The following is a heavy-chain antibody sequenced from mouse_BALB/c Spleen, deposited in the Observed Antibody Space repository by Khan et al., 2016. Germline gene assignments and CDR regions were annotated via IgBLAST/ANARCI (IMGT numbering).Heavy chain of an antibody. CDR3: ARDENNRYDGFAY. CDR1: GFSLTHYG. J-gene: IGHJ3*01. CDR2: IWAGGST. Sequence: QVQLKQSGPGLVAPSQSLSITCTVSGFSLTHYGVHWVRQPPGKGLEWLGIIWAGGSTTYNSALMSRLSISKDNSKSHVSLKMNSLQTDDTAIDYSARDENNRYDGFAYWGQGTLVTVTA. V-gene: IGHV2-9*02. D-gene: IGHD2-14*01.